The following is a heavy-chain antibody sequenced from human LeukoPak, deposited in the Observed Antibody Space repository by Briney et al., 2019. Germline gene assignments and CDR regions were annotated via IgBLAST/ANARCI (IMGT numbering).Heavy chain of an antibody. CDR2: ITGSSSNT. V-gene: IGHV3-23*01. CDR3: AKAQLSTVTDLDY. Sequence: PGGSLRLSCAASGFTFSNYAMSWVRQAPGEGLEWVSAITGSSSNTYYAASVKGRFTISRDNSKNTLYLQMNSLRAEDTAVYYCAKAQLSTVTDLDYWGQGTLVTVSS. J-gene: IGHJ4*02. D-gene: IGHD4-17*01. CDR1: GFTFSNYA.